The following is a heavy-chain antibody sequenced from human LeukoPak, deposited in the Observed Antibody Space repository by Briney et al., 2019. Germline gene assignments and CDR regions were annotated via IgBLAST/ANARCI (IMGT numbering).Heavy chain of an antibody. J-gene: IGHJ4*02. CDR3: AREQYHFDY. CDR1: GFTLSSYG. V-gene: IGHV3-30*03. D-gene: IGHD2-2*01. Sequence: PGGSLRLSCAASGFTLSSYGMHWVRQAPGKGLEWVAVISYDGSNKYYAVSVKGRFTISRDNSKNTLYLQMNSLRAEDTAVYYCAREQYHFDYWGQGTLVTVSS. CDR2: ISYDGSNK.